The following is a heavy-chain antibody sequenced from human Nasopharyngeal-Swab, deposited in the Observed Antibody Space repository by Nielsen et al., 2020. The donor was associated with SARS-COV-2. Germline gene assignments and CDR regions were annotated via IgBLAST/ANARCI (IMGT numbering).Heavy chain of an antibody. CDR3: ARGDYSSSWDRSYYGMDV. V-gene: IGHV1-3*01. CDR2: SNAGHGNT. J-gene: IGHJ6*02. D-gene: IGHD6-13*01. Sequence: WLRQAPGQRFEWMGWSNAGHGNTKYSQKFQGRVTITSDTSASTAYMELSRLRSEVTAVYYCARGDYSSSWDRSYYGMDVWGQGTTVTVSS.